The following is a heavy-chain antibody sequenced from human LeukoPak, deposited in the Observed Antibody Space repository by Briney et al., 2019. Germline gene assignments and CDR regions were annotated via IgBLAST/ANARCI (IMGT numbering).Heavy chain of an antibody. J-gene: IGHJ4*02. CDR3: ARGYYDSSGYYYFDY. D-gene: IGHD3-22*01. V-gene: IGHV3-48*02. Sequence: GGSLRLSCAASGFTFSSYSMNWVRQAPGKGLEWVSCISSSSGTIYYADSVKGRFTISRDNAKNSLYLQMNSLRDEDTAVYYCARGYYDSSGYYYFDYWGQGTLVTVSS. CDR2: ISSSSGTI. CDR1: GFTFSSYS.